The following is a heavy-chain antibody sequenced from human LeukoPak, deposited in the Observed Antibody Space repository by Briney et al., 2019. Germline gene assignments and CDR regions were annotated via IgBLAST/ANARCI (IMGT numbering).Heavy chain of an antibody. CDR3: ARVGGVYYESDL. D-gene: IGHD3-16*01. CDR2: IYYSGSS. Sequence: PSETLSLTCSVSGGSISNGYYWTWIRQPPGKGLEWIGYIYYSGSSYYNPSLKSRLTISVDTSKNQFSLKLRSVTAADTAVYYCARVGGVYYESDLWGQGTLVTVSS. J-gene: IGHJ4*02. CDR1: GGSISNGYY. V-gene: IGHV4-30-4*01.